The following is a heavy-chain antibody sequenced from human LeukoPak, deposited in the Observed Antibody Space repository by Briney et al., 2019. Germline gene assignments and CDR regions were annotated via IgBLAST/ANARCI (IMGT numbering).Heavy chain of an antibody. V-gene: IGHV3-74*01. CDR3: ARDPGTRYYYYMDV. CDR1: GFTFSSYW. Sequence: GGSLRLSCAASGFTFSSYWMHWVRQAPGKGLVWVSRINSDGSSTSYADSVKGRFTISRDNAKNSLYLQMNSLRAEDTALYYCARDPGTRYYYYMDVWGKGTTVTVSS. J-gene: IGHJ6*03. CDR2: INSDGSST.